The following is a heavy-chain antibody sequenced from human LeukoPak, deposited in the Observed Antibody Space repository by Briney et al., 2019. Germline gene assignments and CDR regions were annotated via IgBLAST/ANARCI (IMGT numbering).Heavy chain of an antibody. J-gene: IGHJ4*02. V-gene: IGHV4-31*03. Sequence: SETLSLTCTVSGGSISSGGYYWSWIRQHPGKGLEWIGYIYYSGSTYYNPSLKSRVTTSVDTSKNQFSLKLSSVTAADTAVYYCARGGGDVGYFDYWGQGTLVTVSS. CDR3: ARGGGDVGYFDY. CDR1: GGSISSGGYY. D-gene: IGHD4-17*01. CDR2: IYYSGST.